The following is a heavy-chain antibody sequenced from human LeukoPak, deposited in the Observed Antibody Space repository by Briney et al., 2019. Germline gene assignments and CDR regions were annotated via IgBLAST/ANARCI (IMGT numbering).Heavy chain of an antibody. D-gene: IGHD6-13*01. Sequence: PGGSLRLSCAASGFTFSSYEMNWVRQAPGKGLEWVSYIGSTGVTIYYADSVKGRFTISRDNAENSLYLQMNSLRAEDTAVYYCARQRDSSWTYGMDVWGQGTTVTVSS. V-gene: IGHV3-48*03. CDR2: IGSTGVTI. CDR1: GFTFSSYE. CDR3: ARQRDSSWTYGMDV. J-gene: IGHJ6*02.